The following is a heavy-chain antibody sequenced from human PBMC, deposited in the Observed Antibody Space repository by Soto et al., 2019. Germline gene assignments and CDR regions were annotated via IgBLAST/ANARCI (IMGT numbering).Heavy chain of an antibody. CDR2: INAGNGNT. Sequence: QVQLVQSGAAVKKPGASLKVSCKASGYTFTSYAMHWVRQAPGQRLEWMGWINAGNGNTKYSQKFQGRVTITRDTSARTAYMELSSLRSEDTAVYYCAGTITIFGVVQSPFDPWGQGTLVTVSS. V-gene: IGHV1-3*01. CDR3: AGTITIFGVVQSPFDP. J-gene: IGHJ5*02. CDR1: GYTFTSYA. D-gene: IGHD3-3*01.